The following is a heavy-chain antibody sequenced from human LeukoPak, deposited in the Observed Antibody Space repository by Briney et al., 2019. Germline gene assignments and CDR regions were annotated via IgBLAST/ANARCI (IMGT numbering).Heavy chain of an antibody. CDR1: GFTFSRHD. CDR2: IGAAGDT. D-gene: IGHD2-2*01. V-gene: IGHV3-13*04. J-gene: IGHJ4*02. CDR3: AKDHGYCSSTSCYVVDY. Sequence: GGSLRLSCAASGFTFSRHDMHWVRQATGKGLEWVSAIGAAGDTYYAGSVKGRFTISRDNSKNTLNLQMNSLRAEDTAVYYCAKDHGYCSSTSCYVVDYWGQGTLVTVSS.